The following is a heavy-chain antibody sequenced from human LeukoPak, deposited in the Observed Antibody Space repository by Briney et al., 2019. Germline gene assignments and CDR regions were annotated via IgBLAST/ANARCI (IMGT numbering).Heavy chain of an antibody. V-gene: IGHV3-21*01. CDR2: ISSSSSYI. D-gene: IGHD6-13*01. CDR3: ARDTNPYSRATAFDY. J-gene: IGHJ4*02. Sequence: GGSLRLSCAASEFTFSSYSMNWVRQAPGKGLEWVSSISSSSSYIYYADSVKGRFTISRDNAKNSLYLQMNSLRAEDTAVYYCARDTNPYSRATAFDYWGQGTLVTVSS. CDR1: EFTFSSYS.